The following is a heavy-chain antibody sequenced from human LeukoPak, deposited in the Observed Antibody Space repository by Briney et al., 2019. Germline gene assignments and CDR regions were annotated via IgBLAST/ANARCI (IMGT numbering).Heavy chain of an antibody. CDR2: INPNSGGT. CDR3: ARGRVYRAFDI. CDR1: GYTFTGYY. V-gene: IGHV1-2*02. D-gene: IGHD2/OR15-2a*01. Sequence: ASVKVSCKTSGYTFTGYYTHWVRQAPGQGLEWMGWINPNSGGTNYAQNFQGSVTMTRDTSISTAYMDLSRLKYDDTAVYYCARGRVYRAFDIWGQGTMVTVSS. J-gene: IGHJ3*02.